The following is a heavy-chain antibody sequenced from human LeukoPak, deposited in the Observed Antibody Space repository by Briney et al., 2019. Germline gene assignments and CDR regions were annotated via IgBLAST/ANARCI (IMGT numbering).Heavy chain of an antibody. CDR1: GGSISSYY. CDR2: IYYSGST. V-gene: IGHV4-59*01. D-gene: IGHD3-3*01. J-gene: IGHJ5*02. Sequence: SETLSLTCSVSGGSISSYYWSWIRQPPGKGLEWIGYIYYSGSTNYNPSLKSRVTISVDTSKNQFSLRLTSVTAADTAVYYCARDFSGVAANWSDPWGQGTLVTVSS. CDR3: ARDFSGVAANWSDP.